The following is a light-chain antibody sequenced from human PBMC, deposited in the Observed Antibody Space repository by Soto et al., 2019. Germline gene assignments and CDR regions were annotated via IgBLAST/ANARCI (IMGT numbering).Light chain of an antibody. CDR2: GAS. CDR3: QQRSNFT. Sequence: EIGVTQSPATLTLSPGARATLPCGAGQSVSSIYLAWYQKKPGQAPRLLIAGASNRATGIPARFSGSGSGTDFTLTIIRVEPEDFAVYYCQQRSNFTFGGGTQVDIK. J-gene: IGKJ4*01. V-gene: IGKV3-11*01. CDR1: QSVSSIY.